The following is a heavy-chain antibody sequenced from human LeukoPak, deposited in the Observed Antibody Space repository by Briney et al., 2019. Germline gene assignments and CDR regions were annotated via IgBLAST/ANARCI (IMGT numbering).Heavy chain of an antibody. CDR3: ARDRSSSSWYGGFDY. Sequence: ASVKVSCKASGYTFTSYGISWVRQAPGQGLEWMGWISAYNGNTNYAQKFQGRVTITTDESTSTAYMELSSLRSEDTAVYYCARDRSSSSWYGGFDYWGPGTLVTVSS. D-gene: IGHD6-13*01. V-gene: IGHV1-18*01. J-gene: IGHJ4*02. CDR1: GYTFTSYG. CDR2: ISAYNGNT.